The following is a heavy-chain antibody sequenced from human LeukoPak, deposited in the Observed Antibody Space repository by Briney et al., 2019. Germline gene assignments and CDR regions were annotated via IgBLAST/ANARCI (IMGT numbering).Heavy chain of an antibody. J-gene: IGHJ4*02. CDR1: GYTFTSYD. CDR3: ARGRTGSSTLDY. Sequence: ASVKVSCKASGYTFTSYDINWARQATGQGLEWMGWMNPNSGNTGYAQKFQGRVTMTRNTSISTAYMELSSLRSEDTAVYYCARGRTGSSTLDYWGQGTLVTVSS. CDR2: MNPNSGNT. D-gene: IGHD6-6*01. V-gene: IGHV1-8*01.